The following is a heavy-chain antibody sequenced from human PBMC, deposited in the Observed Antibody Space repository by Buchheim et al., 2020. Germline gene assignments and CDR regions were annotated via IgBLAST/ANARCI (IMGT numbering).Heavy chain of an antibody. J-gene: IGHJ4*02. V-gene: IGHV3-20*04. CDR3: ARDGRGLDY. Sequence: EVQLVESGGGVVRPGESLTLSCVGSGFSFDDYGMAWVRQAPGKGLEWVSVITWNSGGTGYGDSVKGRFTILRDNAKNTLHVHMNSLRVEDTAVYYCARDGRGLDYWGQGTL. CDR2: ITWNSGGT. D-gene: IGHD2-15*01. CDR1: GFSFDDYG.